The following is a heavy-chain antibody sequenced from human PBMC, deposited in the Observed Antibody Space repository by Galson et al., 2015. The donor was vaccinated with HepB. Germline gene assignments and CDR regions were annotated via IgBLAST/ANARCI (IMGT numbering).Heavy chain of an antibody. CDR1: GFTFSDYY. D-gene: IGHD6-19*01. Sequence: SLRLSCAASGFTFSDYYMSWIRQAPGKGLEWVSYISSSSSYTNYADSVKGRFTISRDNAKNSLYLQMNSLRAEDTAVYYCARIAKRIAVAGTRYFDYWGQGTLVTVSS. CDR2: ISSSSSYT. CDR3: ARIAKRIAVAGTRYFDY. V-gene: IGHV3-11*06. J-gene: IGHJ4*02.